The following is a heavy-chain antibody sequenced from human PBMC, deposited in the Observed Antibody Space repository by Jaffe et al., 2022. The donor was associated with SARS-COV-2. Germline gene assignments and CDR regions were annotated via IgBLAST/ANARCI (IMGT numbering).Heavy chain of an antibody. Sequence: QLQLQESGPGLVKPSETLSLTCTVSGGSISSSSYYWGWIRQPPGKGLEWIGSIYYSGSTYYNPSLKSRVTISVDTSKNQFSLKLSSVTAADTAVYYCARQRPTYYYDSSGSAEYFQHWGQGTLVTVSS. D-gene: IGHD3-22*01. CDR1: GGSISSSSYY. CDR3: ARQRPTYYYDSSGSAEYFQH. CDR2: IYYSGST. J-gene: IGHJ1*01. V-gene: IGHV4-39*01.